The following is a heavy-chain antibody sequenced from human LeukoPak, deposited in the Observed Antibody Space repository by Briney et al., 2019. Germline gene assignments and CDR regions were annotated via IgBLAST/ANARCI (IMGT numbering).Heavy chain of an antibody. Sequence: GASVKVSCKASGYTFTSYGISWVRQAPGQGLEWMGWISAYNGNTNYAQKLQGRVTMTTDTSTSTAYMELRSLRSDDTAVYYCARDVGTMVRRVIRFDYWGQGTLVTVSS. CDR1: GYTFTSYG. D-gene: IGHD3-10*01. CDR2: ISAYNGNT. V-gene: IGHV1-18*01. J-gene: IGHJ4*02. CDR3: ARDVGTMVRRVIRFDY.